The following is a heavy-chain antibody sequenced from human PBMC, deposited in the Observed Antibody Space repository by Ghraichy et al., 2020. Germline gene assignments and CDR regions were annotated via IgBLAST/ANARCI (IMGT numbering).Heavy chain of an antibody. D-gene: IGHD4/OR15-4a*01. J-gene: IGHJ3*01. CDR2: LWYDGSKK. CDR3: ARDDPPFSYYDARGNAFDL. Sequence: GGSLRLSCAASGFPFSSYGFHWVRQAPGKGLEWVALLWYDGSKKYYGDSVRGRFTISRDNSRNTLYLQMSSLRAEDTAVYYCARDDPPFSYYDARGNAFDLWGQGTMVTVSS. V-gene: IGHV3-33*01. CDR1: GFPFSSYG.